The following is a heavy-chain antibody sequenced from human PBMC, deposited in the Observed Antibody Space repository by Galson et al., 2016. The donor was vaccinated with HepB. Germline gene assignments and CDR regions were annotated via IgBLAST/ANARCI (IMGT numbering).Heavy chain of an antibody. CDR3: VRESATFITFDH. V-gene: IGHV3-23*01. CDR2: ITGSGGKT. Sequence: SLRLSCAASGFTLSNNAMNWVRQAPGKGLDWVSIITGSGGKTYYADSVQGRFTFSRDISKNALYLQMNSLRLEDTAVYYCVRESATFITFDHWGQGILVTVSS. J-gene: IGHJ4*02. D-gene: IGHD5-24*01. CDR1: GFTLSNNA.